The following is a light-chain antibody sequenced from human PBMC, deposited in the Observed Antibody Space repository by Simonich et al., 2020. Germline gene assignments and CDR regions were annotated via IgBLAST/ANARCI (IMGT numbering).Light chain of an antibody. CDR3: QQYDNLPIT. CDR1: HDISNY. J-gene: IGKJ5*01. CDR2: EAS. V-gene: IGKV1-33*01. Sequence: DIQMTQSPSSLSASVGDRVTITCQASHDISNYLNWYQQKPGKAPKLLIYEASNLETGVPSRFSGSGSGTDFTFTISSLQPEDIATYYCQQYDNLPITFGQGTRLEIK.